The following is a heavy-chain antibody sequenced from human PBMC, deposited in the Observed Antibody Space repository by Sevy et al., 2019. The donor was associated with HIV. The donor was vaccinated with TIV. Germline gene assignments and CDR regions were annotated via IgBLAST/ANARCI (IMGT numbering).Heavy chain of an antibody. D-gene: IGHD3-3*01. J-gene: IGHJ5*02. CDR3: TSWWGYEFWSGYYRDNWFDP. Sequence: GGFLRLSCAASGFTFSGSAMHWVRQASGKGLEWVGRIRSKANSYATAYAASVKGRFTISRDDSKNTAYLQMNSLKTDDTAVYYCTSWWGYEFWSGYYRDNWFDPWGQGTLVTVSS. V-gene: IGHV3-73*01. CDR1: GFTFSGSA. CDR2: IRSKANSYAT.